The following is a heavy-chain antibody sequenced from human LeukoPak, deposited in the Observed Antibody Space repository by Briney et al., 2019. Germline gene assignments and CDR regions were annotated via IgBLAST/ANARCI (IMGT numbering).Heavy chain of an antibody. V-gene: IGHV3-74*01. J-gene: IGHJ5*02. CDR1: GFTFSSYW. Sequence: GGSLRLSCAASGFTFSSYWMHWVRQAPGKGLVWVSRIKSDGSITNYADSVKGRFTISRDNAKNTLYLQMNSLGVEDTAVYYCARDSSGWFDPWGQGTLVTVSS. CDR2: IKSDGSIT. D-gene: IGHD6-19*01. CDR3: ARDSSGWFDP.